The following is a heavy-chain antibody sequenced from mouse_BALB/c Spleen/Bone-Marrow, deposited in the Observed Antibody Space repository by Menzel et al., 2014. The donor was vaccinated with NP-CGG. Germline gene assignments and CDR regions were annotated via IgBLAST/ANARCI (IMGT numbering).Heavy chain of an antibody. V-gene: IGHV3-2*02. CDR1: GYSITSDYA. D-gene: IGHD2-3*01. J-gene: IGHJ4*01. Sequence: ESGPGLVKPSQSLSLTCTVTGYSITSDYAWHWIRQFPGNKLEWMGYITYSSSTSYSPSLISRISITRDTSKNQFFLQLNSVTTEDTATYYCARKGYNGYPYYAMDYWGQGTSVTVSS. CDR3: ARKGYNGYPYYAMDY. CDR2: ITYSSST.